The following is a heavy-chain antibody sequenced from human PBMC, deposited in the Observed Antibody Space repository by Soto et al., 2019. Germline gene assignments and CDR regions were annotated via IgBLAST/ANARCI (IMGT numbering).Heavy chain of an antibody. V-gene: IGHV4-59*08. CDR2: IYNSGST. D-gene: IGHD6-19*01. J-gene: IGHJ4*02. CDR3: ARHESSGWYYFDP. CDR1: GGSISSYY. Sequence: SETLSLTCTVPGGSISSYYWSWIRQPPGKGLEWIGYIYNSGSTNYNPSLKSRVTISVDMSKNQFSLKLNSVTAADTAVYYCARHESSGWYYFDPWGQGTLVTLSS.